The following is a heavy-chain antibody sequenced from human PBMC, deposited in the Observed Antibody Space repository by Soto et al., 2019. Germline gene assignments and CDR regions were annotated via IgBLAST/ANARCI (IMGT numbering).Heavy chain of an antibody. CDR2: IKLDGSEK. V-gene: IGHV3-7*05. CDR1: GFSFRSYW. CDR3: ARGRRVDDTAKSYYYGMDV. D-gene: IGHD5-18*01. Sequence: GGSLRLSCAASGFSFRSYWMSWVRQAPGKGLEWVANIKLDGSEKYYVDSVKGRFTISRDKAKNSLYLQMNSLRAGDTAVYYCARGRRVDDTAKSYYYGMDVWGQGTTVTVSS. J-gene: IGHJ6*02.